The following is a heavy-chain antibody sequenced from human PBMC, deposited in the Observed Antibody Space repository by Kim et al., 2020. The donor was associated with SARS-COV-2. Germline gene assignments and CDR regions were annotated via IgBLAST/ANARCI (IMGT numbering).Heavy chain of an antibody. CDR1: GFTFSSYG. CDR2: IWYDGSNK. J-gene: IGHJ5*02. V-gene: IGHV3-33*01. CDR3: ARVGVPGDYRLNWFDP. D-gene: IGHD4-17*01. Sequence: GGSLRLSCAASGFTFSSYGMHWVRQAPGKGLEWVAVIWYDGSNKYYADSVKGRFTISRDNSKNTLYLQMNSLRAEDTAVYYCARVGVPGDYRLNWFDPWGQGTLVTVSS.